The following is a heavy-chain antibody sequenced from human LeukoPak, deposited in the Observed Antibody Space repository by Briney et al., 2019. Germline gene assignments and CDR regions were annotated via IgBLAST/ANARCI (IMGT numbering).Heavy chain of an antibody. J-gene: IGHJ6*02. V-gene: IGHV1-69*04. D-gene: IGHD6-13*01. CDR2: IIPILGIA. CDR1: GYTFTSYD. Sequence: ASVKVSCKASGYTFTSYDINWVRQATGQGLEWMGRIIPILGIANYAQKFQGRVTITADKSTSTVYMELSSLRSEDTAVYYCATGPRIAAAGTDDYYYGMDVWGQGTTVTVSS. CDR3: ATGPRIAAAGTDDYYYGMDV.